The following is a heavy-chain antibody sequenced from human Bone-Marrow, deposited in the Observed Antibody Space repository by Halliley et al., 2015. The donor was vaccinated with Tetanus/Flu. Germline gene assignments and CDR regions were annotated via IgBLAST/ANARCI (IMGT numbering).Heavy chain of an antibody. J-gene: IGHJ4*02. D-gene: IGHD3-10*01. Sequence: IGYIYSSGTPNYNSSLKSRATISVDTPKNQVSLRLNSVTSADTAVYYCARRSNFYSSGSFLPYWGQGALVTVSS. CDR2: IYSSGTP. V-gene: IGHV4-59*01. CDR3: ARRSNFYSSGSFLPY.